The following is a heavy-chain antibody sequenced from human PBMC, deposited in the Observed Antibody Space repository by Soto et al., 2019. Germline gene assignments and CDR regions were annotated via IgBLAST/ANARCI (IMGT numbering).Heavy chain of an antibody. Sequence: ASVKVSCKASGYTFTSYGISWVRQAPGQGLEWMGWISAYNGNTNYAQKLQGRVTMTTDTSTSTAYMELRSLRSDDTAVYYCAGAGASSRTGAPFDPWGQGTLVTVSS. V-gene: IGHV1-18*01. J-gene: IGHJ5*02. CDR3: AGAGASSRTGAPFDP. D-gene: IGHD6-13*01. CDR1: GYTFTSYG. CDR2: ISAYNGNT.